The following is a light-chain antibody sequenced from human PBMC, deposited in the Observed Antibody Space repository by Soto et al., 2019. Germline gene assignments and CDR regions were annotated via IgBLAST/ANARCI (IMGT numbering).Light chain of an antibody. Sequence: QSALTQPASVSGSLGQSISISCTEASSDLTYNSVSWYQHHPHKAPKLIIYDVSYRPSGVSTRFSGSQSAGSASLTISGLQAEDEADYYCSSSTPTRGLVFGSGTQLTVL. CDR1: SSDLTYNS. V-gene: IGLV2-14*01. CDR2: DVS. J-gene: IGLJ1*01. CDR3: SSSTPTRGLV.